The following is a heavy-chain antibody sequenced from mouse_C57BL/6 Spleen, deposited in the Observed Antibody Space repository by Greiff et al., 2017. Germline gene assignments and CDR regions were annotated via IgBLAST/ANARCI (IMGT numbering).Heavy chain of an antibody. D-gene: IGHD1-1*01. CDR2: IRLKSDNYAT. Sequence: EVKLMESGGGLVQPGGSMKLSCVASGFTFSNYWMNWVRQSPEKGLELVAQIRLKSDNYATHYAESVKGRFTISRDDSKSSVYLQMNNLRAEDTGIYYCTKTVVATGAMDYWGQGTSVTVSS. CDR3: TKTVVATGAMDY. J-gene: IGHJ4*01. V-gene: IGHV6-3*01. CDR1: GFTFSNYW.